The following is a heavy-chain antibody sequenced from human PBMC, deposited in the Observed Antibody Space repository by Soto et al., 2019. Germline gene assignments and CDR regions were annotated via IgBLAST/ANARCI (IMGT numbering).Heavy chain of an antibody. CDR3: ARDGMGTLVGGMDV. CDR2: IIPIYGTT. Sequence: QVQLVQSGAEVKNHGSSVKVSCKTSGGTFSNDAIIWVRQAPGQGLEWMGGIIPIYGTTHYAQKFQDRVKLTADESTGTAYMELSSLRSEDTGVYYCARDGMGTLVGGMDVWGQGTTVTVSS. J-gene: IGHJ6*02. D-gene: IGHD6-6*01. CDR1: GGTFSNDA. V-gene: IGHV1-69*01.